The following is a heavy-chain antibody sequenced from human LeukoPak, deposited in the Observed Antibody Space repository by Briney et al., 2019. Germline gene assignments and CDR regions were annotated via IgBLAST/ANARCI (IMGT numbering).Heavy chain of an antibody. CDR2: IKQDGSDK. J-gene: IGHJ3*01. V-gene: IGHV3-7*04. D-gene: IGHD6-19*01. CDR3: VRGSGWLTSH. CDR1: GFTFSSYW. Sequence: SGGSLRLSCAASGFTFSSYWMNWVRQAPGKGLEWVANIKQDGSDKNYVDSVKGRFTISRANAKDSLYLQMNGLRADDTAVYYCVRGSGWLTSHWGQGTMVTVSS.